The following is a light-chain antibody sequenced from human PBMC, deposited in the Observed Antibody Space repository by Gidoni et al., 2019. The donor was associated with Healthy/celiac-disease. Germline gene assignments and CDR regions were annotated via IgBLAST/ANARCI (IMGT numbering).Light chain of an antibody. CDR1: SSDVGGYNY. CDR2: EVS. Sequence: SPGRSSTSSCTGTSSDVGGYNYVSWYQQHPGKAPKLMIYEVSNRPSGVSNRFSGSKSGNTASLTISGLQAEDEADYYCSSYTSSSTPLWVFGGGTKLTVL. J-gene: IGLJ3*02. V-gene: IGLV2-14*01. CDR3: SSYTSSSTPLWV.